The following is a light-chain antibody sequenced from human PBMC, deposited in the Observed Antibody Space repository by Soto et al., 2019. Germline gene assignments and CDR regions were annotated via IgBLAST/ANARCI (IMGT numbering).Light chain of an antibody. Sequence: DIQMTQSPSSLSASVGDRVTITCRASQPIASYLHWYQQKPGEAPKLLIYFASSLQRGAPSRFSGSGSGTDFTLTITSLQPEDFATYYCQQSYATPYTFGQGTELEIK. J-gene: IGKJ2*01. V-gene: IGKV1-39*01. CDR1: QPIASY. CDR3: QQSYATPYT. CDR2: FAS.